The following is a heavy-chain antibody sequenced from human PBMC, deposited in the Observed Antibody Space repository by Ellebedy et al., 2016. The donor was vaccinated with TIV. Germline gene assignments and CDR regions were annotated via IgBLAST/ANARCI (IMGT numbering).Heavy chain of an antibody. Sequence: GGSLRLSXAASGFIFSNYAMTWVRQAPGKGLEWVATISIDANTHYADSVKGRFTVSRDNFKNTLYLQMNSLRAEDTAVYYCAKDPFVATGNVNYLDYWGQGTLVTVSS. V-gene: IGHV3-23*01. CDR1: GFIFSNYA. D-gene: IGHD1-26*01. CDR2: ISIDANT. J-gene: IGHJ4*02. CDR3: AKDPFVATGNVNYLDY.